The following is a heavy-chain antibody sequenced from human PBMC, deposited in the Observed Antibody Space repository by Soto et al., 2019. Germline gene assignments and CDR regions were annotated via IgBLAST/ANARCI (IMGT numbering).Heavy chain of an antibody. J-gene: IGHJ6*02. V-gene: IGHV4-59*02. CDR1: DASVSNFY. CDR2: IFQGEAP. CDR3: ARPVTGNYYNYALDV. Sequence: SETLSLTCSVSDASVSNFYWSWIRQPPGKGLEWLGYIFQGEAPTYNPSLKSRLTMSIDPSKNQLSLSLSSVTTADTAVYYCARPVTGNYYNYALDVWGQGTTVTVSS.